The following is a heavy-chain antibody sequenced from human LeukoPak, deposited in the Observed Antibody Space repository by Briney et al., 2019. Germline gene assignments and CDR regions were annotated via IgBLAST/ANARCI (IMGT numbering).Heavy chain of an antibody. CDR1: GFTFSSYG. V-gene: IGHV3-30*18. Sequence: GGSLRLSCAASGFTFSSYGMHWVRQAPGKGLEGVAVISYDGSNKYYADSVKGRFTISRDNSKNTLYLQMNSLRAEDTAVYYCAKPPEYCSSTSCYFYWGQGTLVTVSS. CDR2: ISYDGSNK. CDR3: AKPPEYCSSTSCYFY. D-gene: IGHD2-2*01. J-gene: IGHJ4*02.